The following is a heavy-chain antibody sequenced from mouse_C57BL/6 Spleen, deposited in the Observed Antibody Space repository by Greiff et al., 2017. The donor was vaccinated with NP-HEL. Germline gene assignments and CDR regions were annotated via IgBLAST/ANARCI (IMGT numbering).Heavy chain of an antibody. J-gene: IGHJ4*01. D-gene: IGHD1-1*01. CDR1: GFTFSSYA. CDR2: ISDGGSYT. Sequence: EVKLVESGGGLVKPGGSLKLSCAASGFTFSSYAMSWVRQTPEKRLEWVATISDGGSYTYYPDNVKGRFTISRDNAKNNLYLQMSHLKSEDTAMYYCARERATVVPYYYAMDYWGQGTSVTVSS. CDR3: ARERATVVPYYYAMDY. V-gene: IGHV5-4*01.